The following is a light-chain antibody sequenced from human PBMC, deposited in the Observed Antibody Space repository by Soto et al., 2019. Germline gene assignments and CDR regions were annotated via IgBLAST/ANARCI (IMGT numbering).Light chain of an antibody. J-gene: IGKJ4*02. CDR2: AAA. Sequence: AIRMTQSPSSFSSSTGDRVTITCLASQGISSCLSWYQQKPGKDPKIQIYAAATLQSGVPSRFSGSGSGTDFTLTFSCLQSEDLATYYCQQYYSYPLTFGGGTKVEIK. CDR3: QQYYSYPLT. CDR1: QGISSC. V-gene: IGKV1-8*01.